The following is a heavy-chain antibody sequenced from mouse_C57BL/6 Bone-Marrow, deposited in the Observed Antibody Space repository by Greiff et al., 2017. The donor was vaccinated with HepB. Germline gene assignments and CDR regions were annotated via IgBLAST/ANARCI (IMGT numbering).Heavy chain of an antibody. V-gene: IGHV1-55*01. D-gene: IGHD1-1*01. CDR3: ARSVTTVEGAWFAY. Sequence: VKLQQPGAELVKPGASVKMSCKASGYTFTSYWITWVKQRPGQGLEWIGDIYPGSGSTNYNEKFKSKATLTVDTSSSTAYMQLSSLTSEDSAVYYCARSVTTVEGAWFAYWGQGTLVTVSA. CDR1: GYTFTSYW. J-gene: IGHJ3*01. CDR2: IYPGSGST.